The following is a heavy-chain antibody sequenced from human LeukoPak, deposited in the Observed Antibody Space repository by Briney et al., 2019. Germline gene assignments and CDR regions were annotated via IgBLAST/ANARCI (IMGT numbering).Heavy chain of an antibody. J-gene: IGHJ4*02. CDR1: GFTFDDYG. D-gene: IGHD3-9*01. CDR3: ARVFRGGILTGYYYFDY. Sequence: GGSLRLSCAASGFTFDDYGMSWVRQAPGKGLEWVSGIDWNGGSTRYADSVKGRFTISRDNAKNSLYLQMNSLRAEDTALYHCARVFRGGILTGYYYFDYWGQGSLVTVSS. V-gene: IGHV3-20*01. CDR2: IDWNGGST.